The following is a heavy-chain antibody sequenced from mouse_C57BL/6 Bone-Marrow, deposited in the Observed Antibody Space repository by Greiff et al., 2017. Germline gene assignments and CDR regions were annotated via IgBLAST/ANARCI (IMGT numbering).Heavy chain of an antibody. CDR1: GYTFTDYN. J-gene: IGHJ1*03. D-gene: IGHD1-1*01. CDR2: INPNNGGT. CDR3: AREYYGSSFYWYFDV. V-gene: IGHV1-18*01. Sequence: EVKLMESGPELVKPGASVKIPCKASGYTFTDYNMDWVKQSHGKSLEWIGDINPNNGGTIYNQKFKGKATLTVDKSSSTAYMELRSLTSEDTAVYYCAREYYGSSFYWYFDVWGTGTTVTVSS.